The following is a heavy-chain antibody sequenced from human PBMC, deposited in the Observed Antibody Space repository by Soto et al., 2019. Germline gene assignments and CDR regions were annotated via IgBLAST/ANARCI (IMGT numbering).Heavy chain of an antibody. CDR2: ISYDGSNK. V-gene: IGHV3-30-3*01. CDR1: GFTFSSYA. D-gene: IGHD5-18*01. Sequence: QVPLVESGGGVVQPGRSLRLSCAASGFTFSSYAMHWVRQAPGKGLEWVAVISYDGSNKYYADSVKGRCTISRDTSKNTLYLQMNSLRAEDTAVYYCASDIADTAMVLDYYYGMDFWGQGTTVTVAS. CDR3: ASDIADTAMVLDYYYGMDF. J-gene: IGHJ6*02.